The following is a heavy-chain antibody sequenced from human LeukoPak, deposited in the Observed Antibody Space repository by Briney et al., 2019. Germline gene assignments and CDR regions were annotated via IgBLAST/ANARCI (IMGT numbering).Heavy chain of an antibody. V-gene: IGHV1-2*06. Sequence: GASVKVSCKASGYSFTDYYMHWVRQAPGQGLEWMGRINPYSGGTAYAQKFQGRVTMTRDTSISTAYMELSRLRSDDTAVYYCAREEHCTSASCYLDYWGQGTLVTVSS. CDR2: INPYSGGT. CDR3: AREEHCTSASCYLDY. D-gene: IGHD2-2*01. CDR1: GYSFTDYY. J-gene: IGHJ4*02.